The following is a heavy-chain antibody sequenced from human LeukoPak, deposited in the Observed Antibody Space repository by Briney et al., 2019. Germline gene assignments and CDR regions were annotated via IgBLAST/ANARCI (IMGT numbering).Heavy chain of an antibody. CDR1: GGSISSSSYY. Sequence: PSETLSLTCTVSGGSISSSSYYWGWIRQPPGKGLEWIGSVYYSGSTYYNPSLKGRVTISVDTSKNQFSLKLSSVTAADTAVYYCARGKLDSSSWYSGYYYYYYMDVWGKGTTVTVSS. CDR3: ARGKLDSSSWYSGYYYYYYMDV. J-gene: IGHJ6*03. CDR2: VYYSGST. V-gene: IGHV4-39*07. D-gene: IGHD6-13*01.